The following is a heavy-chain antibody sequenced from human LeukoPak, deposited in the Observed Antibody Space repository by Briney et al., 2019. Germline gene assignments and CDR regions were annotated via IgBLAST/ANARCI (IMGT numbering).Heavy chain of an antibody. CDR3: ARTYERTFDY. Sequence: SETLSLTCAVYGDSFSGSYWSWIRQPPGKGLEWIGEISHSGSTNSNPSLKRRVTISVDTSKKQISLRLSSVTAADTAVYYCARTYERTFDYWGQGTLVTVSS. J-gene: IGHJ4*02. D-gene: IGHD1-1*01. CDR1: GDSFSGSY. V-gene: IGHV4-34*01. CDR2: ISHSGST.